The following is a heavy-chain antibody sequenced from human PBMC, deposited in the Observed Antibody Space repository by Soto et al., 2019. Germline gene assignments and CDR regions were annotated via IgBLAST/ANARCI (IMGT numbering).Heavy chain of an antibody. D-gene: IGHD6-13*01. CDR3: AKAMGSRHYYYGMDV. V-gene: IGHV3-30*18. CDR1: GFTFSSYG. Sequence: QVQLVESGGGVVQPGRSLRLSCAASGFTFSSYGMHWVRQAPGKGLEWVAVISYDGSNKYYADSVKGRFTISRDNSKNTLYLQMNSLRAEVTAVYYCAKAMGSRHYYYGMDVWGQGTTVTVSS. J-gene: IGHJ6*02. CDR2: ISYDGSNK.